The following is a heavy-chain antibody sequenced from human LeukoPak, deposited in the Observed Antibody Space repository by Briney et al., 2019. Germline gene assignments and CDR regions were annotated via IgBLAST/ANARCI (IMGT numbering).Heavy chain of an antibody. D-gene: IGHD6-13*01. J-gene: IGHJ4*02. CDR3: ARIDSSWGEWVDY. V-gene: IGHV3-9*01. CDR2: ISWNSGSI. CDR1: GFTFDDYA. Sequence: GGSLRLSCAASGFTFDDYAMHWVRQALGKGLEWVSGISWNSGSIGYADSVKGRFTISRDNAKNSLYLQMNSLRAEDTAVYYCARIDSSWGEWVDYWGQGTLVTVSS.